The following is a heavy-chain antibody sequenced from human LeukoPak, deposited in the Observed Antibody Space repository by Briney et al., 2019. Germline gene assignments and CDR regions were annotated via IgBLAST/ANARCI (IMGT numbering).Heavy chain of an antibody. Sequence: GGSLRLSCVASGFIIGSYWMSWVRQAPGKGLEWVDNIRQDGSEKYYVDSVKGRLTISRDNAKNSLYLQMNNLTAADTAIYYCARAGYYGDDAFDLWGQGTRVTVSP. D-gene: IGHD2/OR15-2a*01. CDR3: ARAGYYGDDAFDL. CDR2: IRQDGSEK. V-gene: IGHV3-7*01. J-gene: IGHJ3*01. CDR1: GFIIGSYW.